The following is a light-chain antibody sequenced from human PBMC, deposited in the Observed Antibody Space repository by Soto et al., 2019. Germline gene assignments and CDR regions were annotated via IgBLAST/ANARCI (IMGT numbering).Light chain of an antibody. CDR1: QSVGSNY. Sequence: EIVLTQSPGTLSLSPGERATLYCRASQSVGSNYLAWYQQKPGQAPRVLIYGASSRATGIPDRFSGSGSGADFTLTISRLEPEDFAVYYCQHYLDWPVYTFGQGTKLEIK. CDR2: GAS. J-gene: IGKJ2*01. CDR3: QHYLDWPVYT. V-gene: IGKV3-20*01.